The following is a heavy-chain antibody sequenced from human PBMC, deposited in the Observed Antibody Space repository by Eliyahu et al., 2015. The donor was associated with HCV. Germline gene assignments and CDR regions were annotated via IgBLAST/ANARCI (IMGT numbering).Heavy chain of an antibody. CDR3: ARLGYCSSTSCYKGRAGFDY. J-gene: IGHJ4*02. V-gene: IGHV3-48*01. Sequence: EVQLVESGGGLVQPGGSLRLSCAASGFTFSSXSMNWVRQAPGKGLEWVSYISSSSSTIXYADSVKGRFTISRDNAKNSLYLQMNSLRAEDTAVYYCARLGYCSSTSCYKGRAGFDYWGQGTLVTVSS. CDR2: ISSSSSTI. D-gene: IGHD2-2*02. CDR1: GFTFSSXS.